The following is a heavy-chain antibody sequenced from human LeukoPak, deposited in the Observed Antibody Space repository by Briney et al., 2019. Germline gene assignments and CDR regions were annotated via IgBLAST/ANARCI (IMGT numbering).Heavy chain of an antibody. V-gene: IGHV3-30*18. J-gene: IGHJ4*02. D-gene: IGHD4-23*01. CDR1: GFTFSSYG. CDR2: ISYDGSNK. Sequence: GGSLRLSCAASGFTFSSYGMHRVRQAPGKGLEWVAVISYDGSNKYYADSVKGRFTISRDNSKNTLYLQMNSLRAEDTAVYYCAKDRGGSFDYWGQGTLVTVSS. CDR3: AKDRGGSFDY.